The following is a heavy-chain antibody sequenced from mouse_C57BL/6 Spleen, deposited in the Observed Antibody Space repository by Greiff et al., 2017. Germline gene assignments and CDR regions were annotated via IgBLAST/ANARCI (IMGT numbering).Heavy chain of an antibody. CDR2: IHPNSGST. V-gene: IGHV1-64*01. J-gene: IGHJ2*01. Sequence: QVQLQQPGAELVKPGASVKLSCKASGYTFTSYWMHWVKQRPGQGLEWIGMIHPNSGSTNYNEKFKSKATLTVDKSSSTAYMQLSSLTSEDSAVYYCARVGLYYYGSRRRDYFDYWGQGTTLTVSS. CDR3: ARVGLYYYGSRRRDYFDY. CDR1: GYTFTSYW. D-gene: IGHD1-1*01.